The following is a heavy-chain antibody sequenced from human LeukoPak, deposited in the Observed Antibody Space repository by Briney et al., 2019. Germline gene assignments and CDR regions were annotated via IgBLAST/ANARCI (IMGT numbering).Heavy chain of an antibody. CDR3: ARAPKLKRGYSYGLNV. V-gene: IGHV1-8*01. CDR1: GYTFTSYD. D-gene: IGHD5-18*01. J-gene: IGHJ6*04. Sequence: ASVKVSCKASGYTFTSYDINWVRQAAGQGLEWMGWMNPNSGNTVYAQKFQGRVTMTRNTSISTAYMELSSLRSEDTAVYYCARAPKLKRGYSYGLNVWGKGTTVTVSS. CDR2: MNPNSGNT.